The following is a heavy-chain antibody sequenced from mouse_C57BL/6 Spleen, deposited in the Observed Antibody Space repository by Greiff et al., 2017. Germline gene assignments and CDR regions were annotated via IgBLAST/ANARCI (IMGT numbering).Heavy chain of an antibody. CDR2: ISSGGSYT. CDR3: ARQMIYYGNPAWFAY. D-gene: IGHD2-1*01. Sequence: EVKLMESGGDLVKPGGSLKLSCAASGFTFSSYGMSWVRQTPDKRLEWVATISSGGSYTYYPDSVKGRFTISRDNAKNTLYLQMSSLKSEDTAMYYCARQMIYYGNPAWFAYWGQGTLVTVSA. CDR1: GFTFSSYG. J-gene: IGHJ3*01. V-gene: IGHV5-6*01.